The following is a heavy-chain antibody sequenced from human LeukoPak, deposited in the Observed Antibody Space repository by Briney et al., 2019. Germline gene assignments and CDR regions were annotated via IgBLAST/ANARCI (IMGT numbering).Heavy chain of an antibody. J-gene: IGHJ4*02. CDR2: INSDGINT. Sequence: GGSLRLSCAASGFTFSNYWMHWVRQAPGKGLVWVSRINSDGINTSYADSVKGRFTISRDNSKNTLYLQMNSLRAEDTAVYYCAREGLYYYGSGSYYNLLDYWGQGTLVTVSS. V-gene: IGHV3-74*01. CDR1: GFTFSNYW. CDR3: AREGLYYYGSGSYYNLLDY. D-gene: IGHD3-10*01.